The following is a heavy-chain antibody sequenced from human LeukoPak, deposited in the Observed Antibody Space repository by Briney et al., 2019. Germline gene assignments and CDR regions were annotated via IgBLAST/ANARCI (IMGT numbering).Heavy chain of an antibody. CDR1: GYTFTGYY. J-gene: IGHJ4*02. Sequence: GASVKVSCKASGYTFTGYYMHWVRQAPGQGLEWMGRINPNSGGTNYAQKFQGRVTMTRDTSISTAYMELSSLRSEDTAEYYCARVRAAAHLFDYWGQGTLVTVSS. CDR2: INPNSGGT. V-gene: IGHV1-2*06. D-gene: IGHD6-13*01. CDR3: ARVRAAAHLFDY.